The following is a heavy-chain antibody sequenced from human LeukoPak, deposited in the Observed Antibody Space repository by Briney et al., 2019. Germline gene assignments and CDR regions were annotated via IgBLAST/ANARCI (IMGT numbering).Heavy chain of an antibody. CDR1: GGSISSSSYY. V-gene: IGHV4-39*07. CDR2: IYYSGST. J-gene: IGHJ5*02. D-gene: IGHD6-13*01. CDR3: ARDLLGGSSSPPFDP. Sequence: SETLSLTCTVSGGSISSSSYYWGWIRQPPGKGLEWIGSIYYSGSTYYNPSLKSRVTISVDTSKNQFSLKLSSVTAADTAVYYCARDLLGGSSSPPFDPWGQGTLVTVSS.